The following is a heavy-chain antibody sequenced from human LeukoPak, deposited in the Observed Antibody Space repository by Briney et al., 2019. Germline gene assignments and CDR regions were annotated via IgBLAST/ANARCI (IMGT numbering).Heavy chain of an antibody. J-gene: IGHJ3*02. D-gene: IGHD6-25*01. Sequence: SETLSLTCTVSGDSISSYYWSWIRQPPGKGLECIGYIYNSGSTNYNPSLKSRVSISVDTSKNQFSLKLSSVTAADTAVYYCARSAIDAFDIWGQGTMVTVPS. CDR2: IYNSGST. V-gene: IGHV4-59*08. CDR1: GDSISSYY. CDR3: ARSAIDAFDI.